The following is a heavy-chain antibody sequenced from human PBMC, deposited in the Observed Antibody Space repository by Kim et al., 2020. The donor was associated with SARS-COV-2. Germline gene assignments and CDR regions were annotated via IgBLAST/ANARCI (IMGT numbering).Heavy chain of an antibody. CDR2: ISGSGGST. Sequence: GGSLRLSCAASGFTFSNYAMNWVRQAPGKGLEWVSAISGSGGSTYYADSVKGRFTISTVNSKNTLYLQILILISEATAVFYFAKDIALTRITFIWYGLDV. CDR1: GFTFSNYA. J-gene: IGHJ6*01. D-gene: IGHD3-10*01. V-gene: IGHV3-23*01. CDR3: AKDIALTRITFIWYGLDV.